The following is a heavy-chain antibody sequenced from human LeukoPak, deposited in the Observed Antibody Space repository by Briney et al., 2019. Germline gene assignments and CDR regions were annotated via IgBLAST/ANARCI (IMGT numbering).Heavy chain of an antibody. CDR1: GFTFSSYS. D-gene: IGHD3-10*01. Sequence: GGSLRLSCAASGFTFSSYSMNWVRQAPGKGLEWVSGISWNSGHKGYADSVKGRFTISRDNAKNSLYLRMNSLRAEDTALYYCAKDRRPTVSGGYFDLWGRGTLVIVSS. CDR3: AKDRRPTVSGGYFDL. J-gene: IGHJ2*01. CDR2: ISWNSGHK. V-gene: IGHV3-9*01.